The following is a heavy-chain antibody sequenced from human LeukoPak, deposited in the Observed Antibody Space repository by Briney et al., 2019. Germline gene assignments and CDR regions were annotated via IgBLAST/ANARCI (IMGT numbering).Heavy chain of an antibody. D-gene: IGHD3-22*01. CDR1: GGSISSYY. J-gene: IGHJ4*02. CDR2: IYYSGST. CDR3: ARHWYYYDSSGYYDY. Sequence: PSETLSLTCTVSGGSISSYYWSWIRQPPGKGLEWIGYIYYSGSTNYNPSLKSRVTISVDTSKNRFSLKLSSVTAADTAVYYCARHWYYYDSSGYYDYWGQGTLVTVSS. V-gene: IGHV4-59*08.